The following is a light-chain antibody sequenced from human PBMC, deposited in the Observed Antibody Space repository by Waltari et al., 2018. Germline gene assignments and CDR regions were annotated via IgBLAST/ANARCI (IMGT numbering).Light chain of an antibody. CDR1: QSVNSD. CDR2: GAS. J-gene: IGKJ1*01. V-gene: IGKV3-15*01. CDR3: QQYDTWLPWT. Sequence: EIVMTQSPAILSVSPGERATLSCRASQSVNSDLAWYQKKPGQPPRLLIYGASTRATGIPARFSGSGSGTDFTLTSNSLQSEDFAVYYCQQYDTWLPWTFGQGTKVEL.